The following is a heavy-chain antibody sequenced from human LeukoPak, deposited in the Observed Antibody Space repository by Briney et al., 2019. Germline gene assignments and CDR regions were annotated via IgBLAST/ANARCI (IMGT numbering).Heavy chain of an antibody. V-gene: IGHV4-30-2*01. Sequence: PSQTLSLTCAVSGGSISSGGYSWSWIRQPPGKGLEWIGYIYHSGSTYYNPSLKSRVTISVDRSKNQFSLKLSSVTAADTAVYYCARSIGYDSSGYYYRYPYYFDYWGQGTLVTVSS. J-gene: IGHJ4*02. CDR2: IYHSGST. D-gene: IGHD3-22*01. CDR1: GGSISSGGYS. CDR3: ARSIGYDSSGYYYRYPYYFDY.